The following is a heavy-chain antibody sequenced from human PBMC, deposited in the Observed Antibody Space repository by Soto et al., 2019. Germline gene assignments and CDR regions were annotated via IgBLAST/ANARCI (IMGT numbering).Heavy chain of an antibody. V-gene: IGHV4-34*01. CDR1: VWSFSGYD. D-gene: IGHD2-2*01. Sequence: PSSSXSLTCAVYVWSFSGYDLSWIRQPPGKGLEWIGEINHSGSTNYNPSLKSRVTISVDTSKKQLSLKLSSVTAAETAVYYCARGDHNDCSSTRCYHGWLEPWGQRTLVNV. CDR2: INHSGST. CDR3: ARGDHNDCSSTRCYHGWLEP. J-gene: IGHJ5*02.